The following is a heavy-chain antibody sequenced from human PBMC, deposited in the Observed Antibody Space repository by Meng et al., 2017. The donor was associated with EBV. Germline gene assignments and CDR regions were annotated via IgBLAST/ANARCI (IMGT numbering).Heavy chain of an antibody. CDR2: ISTYSGDT. CDR3: VRDDGYCSTTDCGANWFDP. V-gene: IGHV1-18*01. J-gene: IGHJ5*02. D-gene: IGHD5-24*01. CDR1: GYTFVTYS. Sequence: QVQLVQSGAELKQPGASVKVSCKASGYTFVTYSITWVRQAPGHGLEWMGWISTYSGDTKYAQKFQGRVTLTADTSTTTAYMELRSLVSDDSGVYYCVRDDGYCSTTDCGANWFDPWGQGPLVTVDS.